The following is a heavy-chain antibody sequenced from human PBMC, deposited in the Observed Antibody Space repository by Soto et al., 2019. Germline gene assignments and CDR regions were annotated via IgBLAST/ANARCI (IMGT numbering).Heavy chain of an antibody. CDR2: MNPNSGNT. J-gene: IGHJ6*04. CDR1: GYTFTSYD. D-gene: IGHD6-13*01. Sequence: ASVKVSCKASGYTFTSYDINWVRQATGQGLEWMGWMNPNSGNTGYAQKFQGRVTMTRNTSISTAYMELSSLRSEDTAVYYCARGDLAAAGGYYYYGMDVWGKGTRVTVPS. V-gene: IGHV1-8*01. CDR3: ARGDLAAAGGYYYYGMDV.